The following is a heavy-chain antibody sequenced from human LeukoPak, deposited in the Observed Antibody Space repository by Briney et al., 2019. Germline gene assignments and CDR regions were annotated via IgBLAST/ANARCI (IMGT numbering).Heavy chain of an antibody. J-gene: IGHJ4*02. V-gene: IGHV3-48*03. CDR3: GRAFPPLRTSSAGDL. CDR2: ISSSGNTI. D-gene: IGHD3-16*01. CDR1: GFTFSSYE. Sequence: GGSLRLSCAASGFTFSSYEMNWVRQAPGKGLVWVSYISSSGNTIYYADSVKGRFTISRDNAKNSLYLQMNSLGAEDTATYYCGRAFPPLRTSSAGDLWGQGILVTVSS.